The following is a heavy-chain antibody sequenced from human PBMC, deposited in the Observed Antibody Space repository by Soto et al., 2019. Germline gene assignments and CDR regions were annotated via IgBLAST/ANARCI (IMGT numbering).Heavy chain of an antibody. D-gene: IGHD2-2*01. J-gene: IGHJ6*02. CDR2: IYPGDSDT. Sequence: GESLKISCKGSGYTFTDYWIGWVRQLPGKGLEWMGIIYPGDSDTRYSPSFQGHVTITVDKSTNTAYLQWNTLRASDTAMYYCARHISTFGYYYYAMDVWGQGTRVTVSS. CDR3: ARHISTFGYYYYAMDV. CDR1: GYTFTDYW. V-gene: IGHV5-51*01.